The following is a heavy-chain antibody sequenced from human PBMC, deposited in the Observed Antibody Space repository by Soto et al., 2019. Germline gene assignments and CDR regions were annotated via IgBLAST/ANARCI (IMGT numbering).Heavy chain of an antibody. J-gene: IGHJ4*02. CDR2: IYYSGTT. D-gene: IGHD3-10*01. CDR1: GGSISSSSYY. V-gene: IGHV4-39*01. CDR3: ASPGAMVRVGPFDY. Sequence: QLQLQESGPGLVKPSETLSLSCTVSGGSISSSSYYWGWLRQPPGKGLEWIGSIYYSGTTYYNPSLKSRVTIAADTSKNQFSLNLSSVTAADTAVYYGASPGAMVRVGPFDYWCQGTLVTVSS.